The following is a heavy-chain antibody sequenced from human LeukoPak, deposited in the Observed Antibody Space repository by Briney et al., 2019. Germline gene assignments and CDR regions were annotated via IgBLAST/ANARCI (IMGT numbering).Heavy chain of an antibody. CDR1: GYTFTSYG. J-gene: IGHJ6*03. V-gene: IGHV1-18*01. CDR2: ISAYNGNT. D-gene: IGHD3-3*01. CDR3: ARDRRRFLEWSSNYYMDV. Sequence: ASVKVSCKASGYTFTSYGISWVRQAPGQGVEWMGWISAYNGNTNYAQKLQGRVTMTTDTSTSTAYIELRSLRSDDTAVYYCARDRRRFLEWSSNYYMDVWGKGTTVTVSS.